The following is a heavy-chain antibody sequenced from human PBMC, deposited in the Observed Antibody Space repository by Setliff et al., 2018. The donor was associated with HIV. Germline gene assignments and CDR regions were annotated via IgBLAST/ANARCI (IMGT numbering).Heavy chain of an antibody. Sequence: PGESLKISCKGSGYRFSDNWIGWVRQMPGKGLEWMGNIYPDDSATRYSPSFQGQVTISADKSINTAYLRWRRLRASDTAMYYCAKHGFERKSPYNWFDSWGQGTLVTAPQ. CDR1: GYRFSDNW. CDR3: AKHGFERKSPYNWFDS. CDR2: IYPDDSAT. D-gene: IGHD2-21*01. V-gene: IGHV5-51*01. J-gene: IGHJ5*01.